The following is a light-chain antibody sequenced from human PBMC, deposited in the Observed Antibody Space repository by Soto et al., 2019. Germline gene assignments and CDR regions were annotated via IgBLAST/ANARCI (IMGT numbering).Light chain of an antibody. CDR1: SSNIGAGYD. Sequence: QSVLTQPPSVSGAPGQRVTISCTGSSSNIGAGYDVHWYQQLPGTAPKLLIYGNSNRPSGVPDRFSGSKSGTSASLAITGLQAEDEADYYCQSYDSRLSPWVFGGGTQLTVL. CDR2: GNS. J-gene: IGLJ3*02. CDR3: QSYDSRLSPWV. V-gene: IGLV1-40*01.